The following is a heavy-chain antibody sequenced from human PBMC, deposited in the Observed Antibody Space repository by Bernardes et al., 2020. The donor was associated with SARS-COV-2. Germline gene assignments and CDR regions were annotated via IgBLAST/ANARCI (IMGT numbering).Heavy chain of an antibody. CDR2: IIPIFGTA. CDR1: GGTFSSYA. D-gene: IGHD2-2*03. CDR3: ARVGYCSSTSCYRGYYYYYGMDV. Sequence: SVKVSCKASGGTFSSYAISWVRQAPGQGLEWMGGIIPIFGTANYAQKFQGRVTITADESTSTAYMELSSLRSEDTAVYYCARVGYCSSTSCYRGYYYYYGMDVWGQGTTVTVSS. V-gene: IGHV1-69*13. J-gene: IGHJ6*02.